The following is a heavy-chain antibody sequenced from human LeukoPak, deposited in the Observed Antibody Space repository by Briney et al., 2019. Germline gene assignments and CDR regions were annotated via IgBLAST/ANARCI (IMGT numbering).Heavy chain of an antibody. V-gene: IGHV1-2*02. D-gene: IGHD3-22*01. CDR2: INPNSGGT. J-gene: IGHJ4*02. Sequence: VASVKVSCKASGYTFTGYYMHWVRQAPGQGLEWMGWINPNSGGTNYAQKFQGRVTMTRDTSISTAYMELSRLRSDDTAVYYCARGLTYYNDSSGYYYGYYFDYWGQGTLVTVSS. CDR3: ARGLTYYNDSSGYYYGYYFDY. CDR1: GYTFTGYY.